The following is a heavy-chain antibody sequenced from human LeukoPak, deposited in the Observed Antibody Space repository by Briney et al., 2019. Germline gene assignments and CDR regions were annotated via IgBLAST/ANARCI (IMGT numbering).Heavy chain of an antibody. CDR3: ARGYLGSGSICNDY. Sequence: SETLSLTCTVSGGSISSYYWSWIRQPPGKGLEWIGYIYYSGSTNYNPSLKSRVTISVDTSKNQFSLKLSSVTAADTAVYYCARGYLGSGSICNDYWGQGTLVTVSS. D-gene: IGHD3-10*02. J-gene: IGHJ4*02. V-gene: IGHV4-59*01. CDR2: IYYSGST. CDR1: GGSISSYY.